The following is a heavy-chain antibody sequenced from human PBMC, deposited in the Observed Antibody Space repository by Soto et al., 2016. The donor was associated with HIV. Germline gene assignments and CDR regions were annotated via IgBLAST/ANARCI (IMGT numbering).Heavy chain of an antibody. CDR3: VRLASGLVTSPFDS. CDR1: AGSLSGYY. CDR2: VNNRGIV. D-gene: IGHD2-21*02. V-gene: IGHV4-34*01. J-gene: IGHJ4*02. Sequence: QVRLHQWGAGVVKPSETLSLTCAVYAGSLSGYYWSWIRQSPGKGLEWIGEVNNRGIVNYNPSLKRRLTITLXSTKNQFFLNLRSVTAADAATYYCVRLASGLVTSPFDSWGQGTLITISS.